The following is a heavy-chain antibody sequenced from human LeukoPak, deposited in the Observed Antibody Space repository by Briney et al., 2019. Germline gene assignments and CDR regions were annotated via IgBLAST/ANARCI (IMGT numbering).Heavy chain of an antibody. CDR3: ARGPWYSSSWYGWFDP. Sequence: SETLSLICAVYGGSFSGYYWSWTRQPPGKGLEWIGEINHSGSTNYNPSLKSRVTISVDTSKNQFSLKLSSVTAADTAVYYCARGPWYSSSWYGWFDPWGQGTLVTVSS. CDR2: INHSGST. CDR1: GGSFSGYY. V-gene: IGHV4-34*01. D-gene: IGHD6-13*01. J-gene: IGHJ5*02.